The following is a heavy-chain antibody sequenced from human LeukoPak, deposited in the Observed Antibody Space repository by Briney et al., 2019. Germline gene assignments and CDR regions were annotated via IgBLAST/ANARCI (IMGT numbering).Heavy chain of an antibody. V-gene: IGHV3-21*01. Sequence: PGGSLRLSCAASGFTFSSYSMNWVRQAPGKGLEWVSSISSSSSYIYYADSVKGRFTISRDNAKNSLYLQMNSLRAEDTAVYYCARVGTTGTTRALRSFDYWGQGTLVTVSS. CDR2: ISSSSSYI. CDR3: ARVGTTGTTRALRSFDY. J-gene: IGHJ4*02. CDR1: GFTFSSYS. D-gene: IGHD1-1*01.